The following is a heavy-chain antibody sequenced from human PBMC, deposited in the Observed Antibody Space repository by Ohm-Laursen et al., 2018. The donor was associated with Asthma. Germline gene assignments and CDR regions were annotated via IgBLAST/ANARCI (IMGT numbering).Heavy chain of an antibody. J-gene: IGHJ6*02. CDR2: IKSKTDGGTT. CDR3: TTDHSSYDSSGYDIYYYGMDV. Sequence: SLRLSCAASGITFSNAWMSWVRQAPGKGLEWVGRIKSKTDGGTTDYAAPVKGRFTISRDDSKNTLYLQMNSLKTEDTAVYYCTTDHSSYDSSGYDIYYYGMDVWGQGTTVTVSS. V-gene: IGHV3-15*01. D-gene: IGHD3-22*01. CDR1: GITFSNAW.